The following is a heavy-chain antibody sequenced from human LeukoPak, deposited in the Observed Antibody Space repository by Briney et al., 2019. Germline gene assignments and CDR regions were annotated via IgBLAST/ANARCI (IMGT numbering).Heavy chain of an antibody. J-gene: IGHJ6*02. CDR3: ARGNYYGMDV. Sequence: GGSLRLSCAASGFTFSSYWMHWVRQAPGKGLLWVSRINSDGTTTYYADSVKGRFTISRDNAKNTLYLQVNSLRAEDTAVYYCARGNYYGMDVWGQGTTVTV. CDR1: GFTFSSYW. CDR2: INSDGTTT. V-gene: IGHV3-74*01.